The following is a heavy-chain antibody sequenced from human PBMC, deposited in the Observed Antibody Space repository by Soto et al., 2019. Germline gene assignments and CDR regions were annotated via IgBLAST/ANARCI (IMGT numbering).Heavy chain of an antibody. V-gene: IGHV3-7*05. Sequence: EVQLVESGGGLVQPGGSLRLSCAVSEFTFTTYWMTWVRQAPGKGLEWVANIKEDGGQKNYLESVRGRFTISRDNDKKSLFLEMSSLRVEDTAVYFCAVGSGWESESWGQGNLVNVSS. CDR2: IKEDGGQK. D-gene: IGHD6-19*01. CDR3: AVGSGWESES. J-gene: IGHJ4*02. CDR1: EFTFTTYW.